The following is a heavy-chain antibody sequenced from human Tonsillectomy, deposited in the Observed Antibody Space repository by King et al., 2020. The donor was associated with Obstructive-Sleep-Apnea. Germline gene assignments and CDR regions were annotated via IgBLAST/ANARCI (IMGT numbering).Heavy chain of an antibody. D-gene: IGHD3-22*01. J-gene: IGHJ4*02. CDR3: ARSPYYYDSSGYYYEFDY. CDR1: GFSLSTSGMC. Sequence: VTLKESGPALVKPTQNLTLTCTFSGFSLSTSGMCVSWIRQPPGKALEWLALIDWDDDKYYSTSLKTRLTISKDTSKNQVVLTMTNMDPVDTATYYCARSPYYYDSSGYYYEFDYWGQGTLVTVSS. V-gene: IGHV2-70*01. CDR2: IDWDDDK.